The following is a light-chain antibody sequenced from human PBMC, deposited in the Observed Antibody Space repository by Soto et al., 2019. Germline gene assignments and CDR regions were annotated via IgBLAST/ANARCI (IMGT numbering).Light chain of an antibody. CDR1: QSVSSN. V-gene: IGKV3-15*01. CDR3: QQYNNWPRGT. CDR2: GAS. J-gene: IGKJ2*02. Sequence: EIVMTQSPATLSVSPGERATLSCRASQSVSSNLAWYQQKPGQAPRLLIYGASTRATGIPARFSGSGSGTEFTLTISSLQSEDFAVYSCQQYNNWPRGTFGQGTKLEIK.